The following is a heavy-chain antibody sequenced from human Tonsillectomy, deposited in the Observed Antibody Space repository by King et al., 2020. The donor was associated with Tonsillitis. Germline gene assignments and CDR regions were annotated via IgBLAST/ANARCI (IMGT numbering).Heavy chain of an antibody. Sequence: QLQESGPGLVKPSETLSLTCTVSGGSISSYYWSWIRQPAGKGLEWIGRIYTSGSTNYNPSLKSRVTMSVDTSKNQFSLKLSSVTAADTAVYYCSRDMGITEWLVAFDYWGQGTLVTVSS. CDR3: SRDMGITEWLVAFDY. V-gene: IGHV4-4*07. J-gene: IGHJ4*02. CDR2: IYTSGST. D-gene: IGHD6-19*01. CDR1: GGSISSYY.